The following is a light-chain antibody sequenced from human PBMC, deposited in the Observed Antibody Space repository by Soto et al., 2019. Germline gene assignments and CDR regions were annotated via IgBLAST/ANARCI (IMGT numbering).Light chain of an antibody. CDR2: GNS. V-gene: IGLV1-40*01. J-gene: IGLJ3*02. Sequence: QSVLTQPPSVSGAPGQRVTISCTGSSSNIGAGYDVHWYQQLPGTAPKLLIYGNSNRPSGVPDRFSGSKSGTSASLAITGLQAEDEADYYCQSYDSSLSGYVFGGGTKLTVX. CDR1: SSNIGAGYD. CDR3: QSYDSSLSGYV.